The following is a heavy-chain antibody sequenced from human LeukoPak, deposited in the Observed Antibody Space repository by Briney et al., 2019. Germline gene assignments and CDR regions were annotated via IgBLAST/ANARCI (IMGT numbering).Heavy chain of an antibody. D-gene: IGHD6-25*01. V-gene: IGHV4-34*01. Sequence: SETLSLTCTVSGGSISSYYWSWIRQPPGKGLEWIGEINHSGSTNYNPSLKSQVTISVDTSKNQFSLKLNSVTAADTAVYYCARGQLRLSNWGQGSLVIVSS. CDR1: GGSISSYY. CDR3: ARGQLRLSN. J-gene: IGHJ4*02. CDR2: INHSGST.